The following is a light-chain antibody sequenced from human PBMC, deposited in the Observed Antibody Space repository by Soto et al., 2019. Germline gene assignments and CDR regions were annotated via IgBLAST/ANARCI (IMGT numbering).Light chain of an antibody. J-gene: IGKJ1*01. CDR3: QQSYSARTWT. V-gene: IGKV1-39*01. Sequence: IQMTQSPSSLSGSLGDRVAITCRASQRISNYLNWYQQKPGEVPKLLIYAASRLQSGVPSRFSGGGSGTDFTLTISSLQPEDFAMYYCQQSYSARTWTFGQGTKVDI. CDR2: AAS. CDR1: QRISNY.